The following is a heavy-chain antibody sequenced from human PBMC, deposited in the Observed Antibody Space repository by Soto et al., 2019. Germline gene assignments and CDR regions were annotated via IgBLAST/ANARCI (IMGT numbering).Heavy chain of an antibody. D-gene: IGHD1-7*01. J-gene: IGHJ6*02. Sequence: QVQLVQSGAEVKKPGASVKVSCKASGYTFTSYYMHWVRQAPGQGLEWMGIINPSGGSTSYAQKFQGRVTMTRDTSTSTVYMELSSLRSEDTAVYYCARDGLLAGTSGDYGMDVWGQGTTVTVSS. CDR3: ARDGLLAGTSGDYGMDV. V-gene: IGHV1-46*01. CDR1: GYTFTSYY. CDR2: INPSGGST.